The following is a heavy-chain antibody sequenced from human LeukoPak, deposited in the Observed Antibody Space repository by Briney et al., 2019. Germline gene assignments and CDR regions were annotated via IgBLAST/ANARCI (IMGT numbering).Heavy chain of an antibody. CDR2: IYYSGST. V-gene: IGHV4-59*08. Sequence: SETLSLTCTVSGGSISSYYWSWIRQPPGKGLEWLGYIYYSGSTNYNPSLKSRVTISVDTSKNQFSLKLSSVTAADTAVYYCARSDCSSTSCYPPFFDYWGQGTLVTVSS. J-gene: IGHJ4*02. D-gene: IGHD2-2*01. CDR1: GGSISSYY. CDR3: ARSDCSSTSCYPPFFDY.